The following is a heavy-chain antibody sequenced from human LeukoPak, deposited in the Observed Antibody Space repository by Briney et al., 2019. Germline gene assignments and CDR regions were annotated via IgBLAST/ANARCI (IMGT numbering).Heavy chain of an antibody. CDR2: ISPNRGGT. Sequence: ASVKVSCKASGYTFTSYYMHWVRQAPGQGLEWMGWISPNRGGTNYAQKFQGRVTMTRDTSISTAYMELSRLRSDDTAVYYCARDVRAVAGHFDYWGQGTLVTVSS. D-gene: IGHD6-19*01. CDR1: GYTFTSYY. V-gene: IGHV1-2*02. J-gene: IGHJ4*02. CDR3: ARDVRAVAGHFDY.